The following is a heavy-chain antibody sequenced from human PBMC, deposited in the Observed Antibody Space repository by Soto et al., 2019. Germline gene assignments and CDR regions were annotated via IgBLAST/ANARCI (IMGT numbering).Heavy chain of an antibody. Sequence: GASVKVSCKASGYTFTSYTMHWVRQAPGQRLEWMGWINTGNGNTKYSQKFQGRVTITRDTSASTAYMELSSLRSEDTAVYYCATLCGGNCFTDYWGQGTLVTVSS. J-gene: IGHJ4*02. D-gene: IGHD2-21*01. CDR3: ATLCGGNCFTDY. V-gene: IGHV1-3*04. CDR2: INTGNGNT. CDR1: GYTFTSYT.